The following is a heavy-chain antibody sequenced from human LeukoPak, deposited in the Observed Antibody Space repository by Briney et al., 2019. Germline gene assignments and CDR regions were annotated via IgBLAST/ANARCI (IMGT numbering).Heavy chain of an antibody. Sequence: ASVKVSFKASGYTFTSYYMHWVRQAPGQGLEWMGIINPSGGSTSYEQKFQGRVTMTRDTSTSTVYMELSSLRSEDTAVYYCARAPRYDILTGSPPNFDYWGQGTLVTVSS. D-gene: IGHD3-9*01. V-gene: IGHV1-46*01. CDR3: ARAPRYDILTGSPPNFDY. J-gene: IGHJ4*02. CDR2: INPSGGST. CDR1: GYTFTSYY.